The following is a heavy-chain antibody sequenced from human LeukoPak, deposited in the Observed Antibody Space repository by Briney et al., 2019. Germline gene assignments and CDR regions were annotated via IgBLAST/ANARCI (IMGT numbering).Heavy chain of an antibody. CDR2: INPNSGGT. J-gene: IGHJ5*02. V-gene: IGHV1-2*02. Sequence: ASVKVSCKASGYTFTGYYMHWVRQAPGQGLEWMGWINPNSGGTNYAQRFQGRVTMTRDTSMSTAYMELSRLRSDDTAVYYCASSFVGGGSTFDPWGQGTLVTVSS. CDR1: GYTFTGYY. D-gene: IGHD3-16*01. CDR3: ASSFVGGGSTFDP.